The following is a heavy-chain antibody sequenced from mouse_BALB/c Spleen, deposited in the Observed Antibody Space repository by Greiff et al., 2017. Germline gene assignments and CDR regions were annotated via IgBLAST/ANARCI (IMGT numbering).Heavy chain of an antibody. J-gene: IGHJ2*01. CDR1: GYTFTSYW. V-gene: IGHV1-69*02. Sequence: QVQLQQPGAELVRPGASVKLSCKASGYTFTSYWINWVKQRPGQGLEWIGNIYPSDSYTNYNQKFKDKATLTVDKSSSTAYMQLSSPTSEDSAVYYCTREGTYYGNDYWGQGTTLTVSS. D-gene: IGHD1-1*01. CDR2: IYPSDSYT. CDR3: TREGTYYGNDY.